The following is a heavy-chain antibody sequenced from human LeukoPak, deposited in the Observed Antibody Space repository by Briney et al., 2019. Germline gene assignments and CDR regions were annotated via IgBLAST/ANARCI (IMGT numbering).Heavy chain of an antibody. CDR2: INPSGGSI. J-gene: IGHJ5*02. V-gene: IGHV1-46*01. Sequence: GASVKVSCKASGYTFTSYYMHWVRQAPGQGLEWMGIINPSGGSISYAQKFQGRVTMTRDTSTSTVYMELSSLRSEDTAVYYCARGITYYDFWSGYSTSNWFDPWGQGTLVTVSS. D-gene: IGHD3-3*01. CDR1: GYTFTSYY. CDR3: ARGITYYDFWSGYSTSNWFDP.